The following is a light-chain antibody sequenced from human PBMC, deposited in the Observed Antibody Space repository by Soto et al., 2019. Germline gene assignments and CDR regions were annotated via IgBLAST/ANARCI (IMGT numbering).Light chain of an antibody. CDR3: CSYAGSSSSI. Sequence: QSVLTQPASVSGSPGQSITISCSGTSSDVGTYNLVSWYQQYPGKAPRLMIYEVTKRPSGVSNRFSGSKSGNTASLTISCLQPEDEADYYCCSYAGSSSSIFGTGTKVTVL. J-gene: IGLJ1*01. V-gene: IGLV2-23*02. CDR1: SSDVGTYNL. CDR2: EVT.